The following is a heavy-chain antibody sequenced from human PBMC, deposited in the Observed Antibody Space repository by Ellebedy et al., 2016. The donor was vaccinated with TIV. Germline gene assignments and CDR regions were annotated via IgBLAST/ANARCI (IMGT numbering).Heavy chain of an antibody. Sequence: PGGSLRLSCVASGFIFDNYAMNWVRQAPGKGLEWVAGISGSQSKTYYGDSVKGRFIISRDNSRSTVFLQMDNLGVEDTAVYFCAKDLSESGLSFDSWGQGTLVTVSS. D-gene: IGHD3-3*01. J-gene: IGHJ5*01. CDR1: GFIFDNYA. CDR3: AKDLSESGLSFDS. V-gene: IGHV3-23*01. CDR2: ISGSQSKT.